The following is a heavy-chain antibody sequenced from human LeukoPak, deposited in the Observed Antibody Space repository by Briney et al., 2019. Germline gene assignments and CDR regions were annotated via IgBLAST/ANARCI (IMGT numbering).Heavy chain of an antibody. CDR2: IGSSVSTR. J-gene: IGHJ4*02. Sequence: GGSLRLSCAVSGFTFSSYSMNWVRRAPGKGLEWVSYIGSSVSTRCYADSVKGRFTISGDNGKHSLYLQMNSLRAEDTAVYYCAREGSDFWSGYSKGYFDYWGQGTLVTVSS. CDR3: AREGSDFWSGYSKGYFDY. D-gene: IGHD3-3*01. V-gene: IGHV3-48*01. CDR1: GFTFSSYS.